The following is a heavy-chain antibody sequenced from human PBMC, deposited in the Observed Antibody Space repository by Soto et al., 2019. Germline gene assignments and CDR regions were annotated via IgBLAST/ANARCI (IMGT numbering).Heavy chain of an antibody. D-gene: IGHD3-3*01. Sequence: GGSLRLSCVVSGPTFRSYAMSWVRQAPGKGLEWVSGISGGGAGTYYADSVKGRFTISRDPSTTTLFLDMYSLGAEDTAIYYCAKGRKPDHDDGLCAFDSWGQGVLVTVSS. V-gene: IGHV3-23*01. CDR2: ISGGGAGT. CDR3: AKGRKPDHDDGLCAFDS. CDR1: GPTFRSYA. J-gene: IGHJ4*02.